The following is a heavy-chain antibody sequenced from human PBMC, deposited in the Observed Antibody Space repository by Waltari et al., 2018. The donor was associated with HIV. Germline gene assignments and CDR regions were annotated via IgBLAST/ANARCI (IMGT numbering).Heavy chain of an antibody. J-gene: IGHJ4*02. CDR1: GFPFDAYA. V-gene: IGHV3-9*01. D-gene: IGHD3-22*01. CDR2: INWNSDNI. Sequence: EVQLVESGGGLVEPGRSLRLYCAALGFPFDAYAMNWVRQAPGKGLEWVSGINWNSDNIGYAYSVKGRFTISRDHAKNSLYLQMNSLRPEDTALYYCAKAYDSSGFQYYFDYWGQGTLVTVSS. CDR3: AKAYDSSGFQYYFDY.